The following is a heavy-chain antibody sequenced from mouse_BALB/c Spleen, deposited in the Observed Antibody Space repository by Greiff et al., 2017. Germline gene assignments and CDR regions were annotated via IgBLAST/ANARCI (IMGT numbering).Heavy chain of an antibody. D-gene: IGHD2-12*01. CDR3: DRHLHLLRRGDYYAMDY. V-gene: IGHV5-12-1*01. Sequence: EVQLVESGGGLVKPGGSLKLSCAASGFAFSSYDMSWVRQTPEKRLEWVAYISSGGGSTYYTDTVKGRFTISRDNAKNTLYLQIRSLKSEDTAVYYWDRHLHLLRRGDYYAMDYWGQGTSVTVSS. CDR2: ISSGGGST. CDR1: GFAFSSYD. J-gene: IGHJ4*01.